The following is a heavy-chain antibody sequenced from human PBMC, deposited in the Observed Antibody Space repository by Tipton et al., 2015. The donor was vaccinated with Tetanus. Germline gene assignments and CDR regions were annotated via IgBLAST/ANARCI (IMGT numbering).Heavy chain of an antibody. D-gene: IGHD3-16*01. Sequence: TLSLTCAVSGGSISGNNWWSWVRQSPGKGLEWIGEIFYSGKTNYNPSLKSRVSITMDKWKNEFSLQLNSVTAADTAFYYCARERGYYVNAMDVWGQGTTVTVSS. V-gene: IGHV4-4*02. J-gene: IGHJ6*02. CDR2: IFYSGKT. CDR1: GGSISGNNW. CDR3: ARERGYYVNAMDV.